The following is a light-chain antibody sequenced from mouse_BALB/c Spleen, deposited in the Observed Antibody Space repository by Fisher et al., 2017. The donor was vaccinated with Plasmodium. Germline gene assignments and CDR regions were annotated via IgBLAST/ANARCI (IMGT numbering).Light chain of an antibody. CDR1: QSISNH. Sequence: DIVLTQSPGTLSVTPGDRVSLSCRASQSISNHLHWYQQKSHESPRILVKYASQSISGIPSRFSGSGSGTDFTFSIISVETEDFGMYFCQQSNDWPLTFGSGTKLELK. V-gene: IGKV5-45*01. CDR2: YAS. J-gene: IGKJ5*01. CDR3: QQSNDWPLT.